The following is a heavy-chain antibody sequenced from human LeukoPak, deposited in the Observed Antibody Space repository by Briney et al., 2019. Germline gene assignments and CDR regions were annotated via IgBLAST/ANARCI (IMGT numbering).Heavy chain of an antibody. CDR2: INHDGTDK. D-gene: IGHD7-27*01. CDR3: AREDWGPRFDP. CDR1: GFTSTSYW. J-gene: IGHJ5*02. V-gene: IGHV3-7*05. Sequence: GSLRLSCAVSGFTSTSYWMTWVRQAPGKGLHWVANINHDGTDKNYTDSVKGRFTISRDNAKRSVFLQMNSLRAEDTGLYYCAREDWGPRFDPRGRGTLVTVSS.